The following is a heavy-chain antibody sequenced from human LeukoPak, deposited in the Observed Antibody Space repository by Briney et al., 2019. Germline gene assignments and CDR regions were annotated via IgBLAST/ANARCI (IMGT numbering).Heavy chain of an antibody. J-gene: IGHJ4*02. V-gene: IGHV3-48*04. CDR2: ISSSSSTI. CDR1: GFTFSSYS. D-gene: IGHD3-10*01. CDR3: ARDKAKPPGSIDY. Sequence: GGSLRLSCAASGFTFSSYSMNWVRQAPGKRLEWVSYISSSSSTIYYADSVKGRFTISRDNAKNSLYLQMNSLRAEDTAVYYCARDKAKPPGSIDYWGQGTLVTVSS.